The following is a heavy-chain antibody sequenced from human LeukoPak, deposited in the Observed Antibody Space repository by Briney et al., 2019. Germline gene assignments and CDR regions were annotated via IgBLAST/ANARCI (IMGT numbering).Heavy chain of an antibody. CDR2: MNPNSGNA. D-gene: IGHD2-2*01. Sequence: ASVKVSCEASGYAFTSYDINWVRQASGQGLEWMGWMNPNSGNAGYAQKFQGRVTMTRDTSITTAYMELSSLRSEDTAVYYCAKGSEPAANHYHYYGMDVWGQGTTVTVSS. CDR3: AKGSEPAANHYHYYGMDV. CDR1: GYAFTSYD. J-gene: IGHJ6*02. V-gene: IGHV1-8*01.